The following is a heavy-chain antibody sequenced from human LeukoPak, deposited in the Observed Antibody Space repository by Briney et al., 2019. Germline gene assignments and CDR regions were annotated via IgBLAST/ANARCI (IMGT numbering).Heavy chain of an antibody. V-gene: IGHV1-69*13. Sequence: ASVKVSCKASGGTFSSYAISWVRQAPGQGLEWMGRIIPIFGIANYAQKFQGRVTITADESTSTAYMELSSLRSEDTAVYYCARAGEDIVVVPEWFDPWGQGTLVTVSS. D-gene: IGHD2-2*01. J-gene: IGHJ5*02. CDR1: GGTFSSYA. CDR2: IIPIFGIA. CDR3: ARAGEDIVVVPEWFDP.